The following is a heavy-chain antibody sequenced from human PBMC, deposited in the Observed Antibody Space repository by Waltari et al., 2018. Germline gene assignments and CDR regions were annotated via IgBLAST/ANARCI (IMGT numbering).Heavy chain of an antibody. Sequence: EVQLVESGGGLVQPGRSLRLSCAASGFTFDDYAIHWVRQAPGKGLEWVSGISWNSGSIGYADSVKGRFTISRDNAKNSLYLQMNSLRAEDTALYYCAKGFGELAPFDYWGQGTLVTVSS. CDR2: ISWNSGSI. CDR3: AKGFGELAPFDY. J-gene: IGHJ4*02. CDR1: GFTFDDYA. D-gene: IGHD3-10*01. V-gene: IGHV3-9*01.